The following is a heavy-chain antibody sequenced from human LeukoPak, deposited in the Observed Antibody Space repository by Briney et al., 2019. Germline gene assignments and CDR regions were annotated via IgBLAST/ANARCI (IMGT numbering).Heavy chain of an antibody. CDR2: INPSSGGS. CDR3: AREMPGIAAVDI. D-gene: IGHD6-13*01. CDR1: GYTFSYYY. V-gene: IGHV1-46*04. J-gene: IGHJ3*02. Sequence: ASVKVSCKTSGYTFSYYYIHWVRQAPGQGLEWMGTINPSSGGSTYAQKLQGRVTVTRDMSTSTAYMELSSLRSDDTAVYYCAREMPGIAAVDIWGQGTMVTVSS.